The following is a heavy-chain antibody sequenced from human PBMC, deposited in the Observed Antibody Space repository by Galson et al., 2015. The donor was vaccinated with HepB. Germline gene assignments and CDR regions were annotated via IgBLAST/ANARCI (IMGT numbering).Heavy chain of an antibody. Sequence: SLRLSCAASGFTFSSYSMNWVRQAPGKGLEWVSSISSSSSYIYYADSVKGRFTISRDNAKNSLYLQMNSLRAEDTAVYYCAREISGSPLPSALDYWGQGSLVTVSS. J-gene: IGHJ4*02. CDR3: AREISGSPLPSALDY. D-gene: IGHD1-26*01. CDR1: GFTFSSYS. V-gene: IGHV3-21*01. CDR2: ISSSSSYI.